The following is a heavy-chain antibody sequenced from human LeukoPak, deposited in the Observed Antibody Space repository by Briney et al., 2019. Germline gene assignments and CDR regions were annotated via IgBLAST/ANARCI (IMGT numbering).Heavy chain of an antibody. V-gene: IGHV1-18*01. CDR1: GYTFTSYG. CDR3: ASTSAGIKRVVQLERAVYAFDI. J-gene: IGHJ3*02. D-gene: IGHD1-1*01. Sequence: ASVKVSCKASGYTFTSYGISWVRQAPGQGLEWMGWISAYNGNTNYAQKPQGRVTMTTDTSTSTAYMELRSLRSDDTAVYYCASTSAGIKRVVQLERAVYAFDIWGQGTMVTVSS. CDR2: ISAYNGNT.